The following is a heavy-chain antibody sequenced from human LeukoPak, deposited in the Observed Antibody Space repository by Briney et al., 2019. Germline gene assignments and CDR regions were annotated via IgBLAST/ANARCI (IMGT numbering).Heavy chain of an antibody. D-gene: IGHD4-11*01. CDR3: ARSLKTDYSNYWFDP. J-gene: IGHJ5*02. CDR1: GGSISSYY. CDR2: IHTSGST. V-gene: IGHV4-4*09. Sequence: SETLSLTCTVSGGSISSYYWSWIRQPPGKELEWIGYIHTSGSTNYNSSLKSRVTISVDTSKNQFSLKLSSVTAADTAVYYCARSLKTDYSNYWFDPWGQGTLATVSS.